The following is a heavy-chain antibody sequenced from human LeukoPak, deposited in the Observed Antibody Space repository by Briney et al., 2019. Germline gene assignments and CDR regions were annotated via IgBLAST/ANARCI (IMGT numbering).Heavy chain of an antibody. Sequence: GASVKVSCKASGYTFTSYYMHWVRQAPGQGLEWMGIINPSGGSTSYAQKFQGRVTMTRDTPTSTAYMELSSLRSEDTAVYYCARDGAPEYSSWGHDYWGQGTLVTVSS. CDR1: GYTFTSYY. J-gene: IGHJ4*02. V-gene: IGHV1-46*01. D-gene: IGHD6-6*01. CDR3: ARDGAPEYSSWGHDY. CDR2: INPSGGST.